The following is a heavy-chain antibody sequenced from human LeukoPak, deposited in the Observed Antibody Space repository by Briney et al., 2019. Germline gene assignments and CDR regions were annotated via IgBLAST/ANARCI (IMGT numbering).Heavy chain of an antibody. CDR1: GFTFSSYA. J-gene: IGHJ3*02. V-gene: IGHV3-30*01. Sequence: GRSLRLSCAASGFTFSSYAMHWVRQAPGKGLEWVAVISYNGSNKYYADSVKGRFTISRDNSKNTLYLQMNSLRAEDTAVYYSAYCSSTSCYGGDAFDIWGQGTMVTVSS. CDR2: ISYNGSNK. CDR3: AYCSSTSCYGGDAFDI. D-gene: IGHD2-2*01.